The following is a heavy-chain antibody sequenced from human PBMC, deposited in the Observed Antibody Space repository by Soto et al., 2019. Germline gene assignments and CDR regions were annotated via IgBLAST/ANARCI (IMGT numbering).Heavy chain of an antibody. CDR3: AKVGIAAAGYPVDY. D-gene: IGHD6-13*01. J-gene: IGHJ4*02. CDR2: ISYDGSNK. V-gene: IGHV3-30*18. CDR1: GFTFSSYG. Sequence: GGSLRLSCAASGFTFSSYGMHWVRQAPGKGLEWVAVISYDGSNKYYADSVKGRFTISRDNSKNTLYLQMNSLRAEDTAVYYCAKVGIAAAGYPVDYWGQRTLVTVSS.